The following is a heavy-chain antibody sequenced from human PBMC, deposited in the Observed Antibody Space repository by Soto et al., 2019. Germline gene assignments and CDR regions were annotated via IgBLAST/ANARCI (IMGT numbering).Heavy chain of an antibody. CDR1: GGSINSNY. V-gene: IGHV4-59*01. Sequence: SETLSLTCTVSGGSINSNYWSWIRQPPGKGLEWIGYIYYSGSTNYNPSLKSRVTISIDMSKNQFSLKLSSVTAADTAVYYCARETHGYYYYMDVWGRGTTVTVSS. J-gene: IGHJ6*03. CDR2: IYYSGST. CDR3: ARETHGYYYYMDV.